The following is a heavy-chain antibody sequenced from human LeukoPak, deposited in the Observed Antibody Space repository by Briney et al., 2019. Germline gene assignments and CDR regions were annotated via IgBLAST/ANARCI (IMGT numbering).Heavy chain of an antibody. J-gene: IGHJ5*02. CDR3: ARALAVAGTGGFDP. CDR2: MNSDGSST. CDR1: GVTFSNYW. Sequence: GGSLRLSCAASGVTFSNYWMHWVRQAPGKGLGWVSRMNSDGSSTSYADSVKGRFTISRDNAKNTLYLQMNSLRAEDTAVYYCARALAVAGTGGFDPWGQGTQVTVSS. D-gene: IGHD6-19*01. V-gene: IGHV3-74*01.